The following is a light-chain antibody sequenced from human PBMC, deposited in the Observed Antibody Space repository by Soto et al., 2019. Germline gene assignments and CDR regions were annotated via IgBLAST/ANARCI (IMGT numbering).Light chain of an antibody. CDR3: AAWDDSLNGVV. CDR1: SSNIGSNT. V-gene: IGLV1-44*01. Sequence: QSVLTQPPSASGTPGQRVTISCSGSSSNIGSNTVNWYQQLPGTAPKLLIYSNNQRPSAVPDRLSGSKSGTSASLAISGLQSEDEADYYCAAWDDSLNGVVFGGGTKLTVL. CDR2: SNN. J-gene: IGLJ2*01.